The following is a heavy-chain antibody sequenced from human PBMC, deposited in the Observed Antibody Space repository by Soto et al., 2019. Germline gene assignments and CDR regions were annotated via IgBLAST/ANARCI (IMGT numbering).Heavy chain of an antibody. CDR2: INSDGNRT. V-gene: IGHV3-74*01. J-gene: IGHJ4*02. D-gene: IGHD6-19*01. CDR1: GFTFSSYW. CDR3: ARGYNSALDY. Sequence: GGSLRLSCEASGFTFSSYWMHWVRQVPGKGLVWVSRINSDGNRTNYVDSVKGRFTISRDNAKNSLYLQMNSLRAEDTALYYCARGYNSALDYWGQGALVTVSS.